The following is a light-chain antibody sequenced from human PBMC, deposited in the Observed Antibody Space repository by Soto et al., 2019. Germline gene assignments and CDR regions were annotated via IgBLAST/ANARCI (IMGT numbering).Light chain of an antibody. CDR1: SSNIGNNY. J-gene: IGLJ2*01. CDR2: EDN. CDR3: ASWDSSLTAGV. V-gene: IGLV1-51*02. Sequence: QSVLTQPPSVSAAPGQRVTISCSGSSSNIGNNYVSWYQQLPGTAPKLLIYEDNKRPSGIPDRFSGSKSGTSATLGITGLQIGDEADYYCASWDSSLTAGVFGGGTKLTVL.